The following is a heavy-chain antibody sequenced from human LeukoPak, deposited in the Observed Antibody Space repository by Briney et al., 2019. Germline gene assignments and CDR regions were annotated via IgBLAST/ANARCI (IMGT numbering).Heavy chain of an antibody. CDR3: ARGYGDYEGDYYYYGMDV. J-gene: IGHJ6*02. V-gene: IGHV4-59*01. CDR1: GGSISSYY. D-gene: IGHD4-17*01. CDR2: IYYSGST. Sequence: SETLSLTCTGFGGSISSYYWSWIRQPPGKGLEWIGYIYYSGSTNYNPSLKTRVTISVDTSKNQFSLKLSSVTAADTAVYYCARGYGDYEGDYYYYGMDVWGQGTTVTVSS.